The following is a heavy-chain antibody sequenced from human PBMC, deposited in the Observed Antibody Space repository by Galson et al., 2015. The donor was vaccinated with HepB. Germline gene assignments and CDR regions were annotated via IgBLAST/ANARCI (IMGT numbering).Heavy chain of an antibody. CDR3: ARDSAESTRSGYSYGYPLDD. J-gene: IGHJ4*02. CDR2: ISSSSSTI. D-gene: IGHD5-18*01. CDR1: GFTFSSYS. V-gene: IGHV3-48*02. Sequence: SLRLSCAASGFTFSSYSMNWVRQAPGKGLEWVSYISSSSSTIYYADSVKGRFTISRDNAKNSLYLQMNSLRDEDTAVYYCARDSAESTRSGYSYGYPLDDWGQGTLVTVSS.